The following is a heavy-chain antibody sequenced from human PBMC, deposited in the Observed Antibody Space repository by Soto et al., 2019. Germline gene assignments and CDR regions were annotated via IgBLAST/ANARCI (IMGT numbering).Heavy chain of an antibody. D-gene: IGHD6-19*01. CDR1: GYTFTGYY. Sequence: ASVKVSCKASGYTFTGYYMHWVRQAPGQGLEWMGWINPNSGGTNYAQKFQGRVTMTRDTSISTAYMELSRLGSDDTAVYYCARGSFRLAVAGNGGFLGYWGQGTLVTVSS. V-gene: IGHV1-2*02. CDR2: INPNSGGT. J-gene: IGHJ4*02. CDR3: ARGSFRLAVAGNGGFLGY.